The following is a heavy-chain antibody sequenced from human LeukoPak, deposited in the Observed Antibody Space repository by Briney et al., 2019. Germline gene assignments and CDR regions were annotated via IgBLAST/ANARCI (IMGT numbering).Heavy chain of an antibody. Sequence: GGSLRLSCAASVTVRSNYMSWVRQAPGKGLEWVSVIFSGGSTSYSDSVKGRFTISRDNSKNTVYLQIDGLRTEDTGVYYCATNVVVVAATGVLDVWGQGTMVTVSS. D-gene: IGHD2-15*01. CDR1: VTVRSNY. J-gene: IGHJ3*01. V-gene: IGHV3-53*05. CDR2: IFSGGST. CDR3: ATNVVVVAATGVLDV.